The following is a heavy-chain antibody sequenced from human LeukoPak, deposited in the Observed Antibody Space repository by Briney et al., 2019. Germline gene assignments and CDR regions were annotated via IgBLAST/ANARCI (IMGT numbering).Heavy chain of an antibody. CDR2: TYYRSQWYN. J-gene: IGHJ6*02. V-gene: IGHV6-1*01. D-gene: IGHD3-9*01. CDR3: ARYRIGSVRYGDV. Sequence: QSQTLSLTCAISGDSVSNNNAAWNWIRQSPSRGLEWLGRTYYRSQWYNEYAVSMRSRMIINPDTSKNQFSLQLNSVTPEDTAVYFCARYRIGSVRYGDVWGQGTTVTVSS. CDR1: GDSVSNNNAA.